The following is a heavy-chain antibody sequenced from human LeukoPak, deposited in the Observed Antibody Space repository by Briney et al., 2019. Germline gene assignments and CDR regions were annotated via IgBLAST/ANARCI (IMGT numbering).Heavy chain of an antibody. D-gene: IGHD2-15*01. CDR1: GYTFTSYD. J-gene: IGHJ4*02. Sequence: ASVKVSCKASGYTFTSYDINWVRQATGQGLEWMGWMNPNSGNTGYAQKSQGRVTMARNTSISTAYMELSSLRSEDTAVYYCARGVVVAATIDDYWGQGTLVTVSS. CDR2: MNPNSGNT. V-gene: IGHV1-8*01. CDR3: ARGVVVAATIDDY.